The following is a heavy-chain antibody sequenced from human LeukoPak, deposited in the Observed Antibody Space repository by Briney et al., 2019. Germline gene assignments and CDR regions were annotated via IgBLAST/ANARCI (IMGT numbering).Heavy chain of an antibody. V-gene: IGHV4-59*01. CDR2: IYYSGNT. J-gene: IGHJ6*02. Sequence: PSETLSLTCTVSGGSISSYYWSWIRQPPGKGLEWIGYIYYSGNTNYNPSLKSRVTISVDTSKNQFSLKLSSVTAADTAVYYCARDFATMVRGVIYYYGMDVWGQGTTVTVAS. CDR1: GGSISSYY. D-gene: IGHD3-10*01. CDR3: ARDFATMVRGVIYYYGMDV.